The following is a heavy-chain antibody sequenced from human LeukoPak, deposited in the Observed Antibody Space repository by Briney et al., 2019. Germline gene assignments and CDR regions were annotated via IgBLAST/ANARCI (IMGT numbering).Heavy chain of an antibody. CDR2: IYYSGST. J-gene: IGHJ4*02. CDR1: GGSVSSGSYY. V-gene: IGHV4-61*01. D-gene: IGHD1-1*01. Sequence: SETLSLTCTVSGGSVSSGSYYWSWIRQPPGKGLEWIGYIYYSGSTNYNPSLKSRVTISVDTSNNQFPLKLSSVTAADTAVYYCAGNWNGIDYWGQGTLVTVSS. CDR3: AGNWNGIDY.